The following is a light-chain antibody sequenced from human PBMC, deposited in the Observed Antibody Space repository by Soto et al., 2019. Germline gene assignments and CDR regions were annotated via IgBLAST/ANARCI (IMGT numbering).Light chain of an antibody. CDR3: QEYIQWPPGM. Sequence: EIVLTQSPGTLSLSPGERATLSCRASQSVSSNVAWYQQRPGQAPRLLIYRASTRAPGISARFSGSGSGTEFTLTISSLQSEDFAVYYCQEYIQWPPGMFGPGTKVDIK. CDR2: RAS. V-gene: IGKV3-15*01. J-gene: IGKJ1*01. CDR1: QSVSSN.